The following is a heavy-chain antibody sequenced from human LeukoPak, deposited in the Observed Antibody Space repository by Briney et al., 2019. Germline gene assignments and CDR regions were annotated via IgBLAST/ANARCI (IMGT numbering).Heavy chain of an antibody. CDR2: INHSGST. D-gene: IGHD2-21*01. V-gene: IGHV4-34*01. CDR1: GGSSSGYY. CDR3: ARQHPYYYYYYMDV. Sequence: SETLTLTCADYGGSSSGYYWRWIRQPPGKALEWIGEINHSGSTNYNPSLKSRVTISVDTSKNQFSLKLSSVTAADTAVYYCARQHPYYYYYYMDVWGKGTTVTVSS. J-gene: IGHJ6*03.